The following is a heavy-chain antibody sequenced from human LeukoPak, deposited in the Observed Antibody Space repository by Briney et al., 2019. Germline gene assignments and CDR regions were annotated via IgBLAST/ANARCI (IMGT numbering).Heavy chain of an antibody. CDR2: IYYSGST. J-gene: IGHJ4*02. Sequence: SGGSLRLSCAASGFTFSRFSMNWVRQAPGKGLEWIGSIYYSGSTYYNPSLKSRVTISVDTSKNQFSLKLSSVTAADTAVYYCARLQYGSGSSIDYWGQGTLVTVSS. CDR1: GFTFSRFSMN. CDR3: ARLQYGSGSSIDY. V-gene: IGHV4-39*01. D-gene: IGHD3-10*01.